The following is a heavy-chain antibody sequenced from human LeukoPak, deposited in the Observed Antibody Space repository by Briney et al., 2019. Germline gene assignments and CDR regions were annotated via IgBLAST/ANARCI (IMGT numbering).Heavy chain of an antibody. V-gene: IGHV3-33*01. Sequence: GTSLRLSCAASGFTFRSHGMHWVRQAPGKGLEWVAFIWYDGSNKYYTDSVKGRFTISRDNSKNTLYLQMNSLRAEDTAVYYCAGDRATSYFDYWGQGALVTYSS. CDR1: GFTFRSHG. CDR3: AGDRATSYFDY. CDR2: IWYDGSNK. J-gene: IGHJ4*02. D-gene: IGHD1-26*01.